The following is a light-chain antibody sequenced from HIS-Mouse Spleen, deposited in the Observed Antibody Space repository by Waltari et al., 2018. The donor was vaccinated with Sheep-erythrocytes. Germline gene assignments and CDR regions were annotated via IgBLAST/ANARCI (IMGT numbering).Light chain of an antibody. J-gene: IGLJ2*01. V-gene: IGLV2-11*01. CDR1: SSDGGGDNY. Sequence: QSAMTQPRSVSGSPGQSVTISCTGTSSDGGGDNYVTWYQQHPGKAPKLMIYDVSKRPSGVPDRFSGSKSGNTASLTISGLQAEDEADYYCCSYAGSYTLVFGGGTKLTVL. CDR2: DVS. CDR3: CSYAGSYTLV.